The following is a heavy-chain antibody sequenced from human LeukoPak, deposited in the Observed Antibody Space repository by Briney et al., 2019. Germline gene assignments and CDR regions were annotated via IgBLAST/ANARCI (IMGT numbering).Heavy chain of an antibody. CDR1: GYTFTGYY. V-gene: IGHV1-2*02. CDR3: AREAVGGVYYGSGSYFARWFDP. CDR2: INPNSGGT. J-gene: IGHJ5*02. D-gene: IGHD3-10*01. Sequence: GASGKVSCKASGYTFTGYYMHWVRQAPGQGLEWMGWINPNSGGTNYAQKFQGKVTMTRDTSISTAYMELSRLRSDDTAVYYCAREAVGGVYYGSGSYFARWFDPWGQGTLVTVSS.